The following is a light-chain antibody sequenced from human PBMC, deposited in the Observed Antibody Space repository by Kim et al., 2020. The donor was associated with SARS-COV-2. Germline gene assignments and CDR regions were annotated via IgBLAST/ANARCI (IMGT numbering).Light chain of an antibody. V-gene: IGLV3-21*04. CDR3: QVWDSSSDHPHVV. CDR1: NSGSKS. J-gene: IGLJ2*01. Sequence: GKTARITCGGNNSGSKSVHCYQQKPGQAPALVIYYDSDRPSGIPERFSGSNSGNTATLTISRVEAGDEADYYCQVWDSSSDHPHVVFGGGTQLTVL. CDR2: YDS.